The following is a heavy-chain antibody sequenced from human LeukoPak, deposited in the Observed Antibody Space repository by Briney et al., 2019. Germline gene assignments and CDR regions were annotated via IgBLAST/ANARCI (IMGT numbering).Heavy chain of an antibody. CDR3: AREAAHYDFWSGLYYYGMDV. J-gene: IGHJ6*02. CDR2: IYTSGST. V-gene: IGHV4-4*07. CDR1: GGSISSYY. Sequence: PSETLSLTCTVSGGSISSYYWSWIRQPAGKGPEWIGRIYTSGSTNYNPSLKSRVTMSVDTSKNQFSLKLSSVTAADTAVYYCAREAAHYDFWSGLYYYGMDVWGQGTTVTVSS. D-gene: IGHD3-3*01.